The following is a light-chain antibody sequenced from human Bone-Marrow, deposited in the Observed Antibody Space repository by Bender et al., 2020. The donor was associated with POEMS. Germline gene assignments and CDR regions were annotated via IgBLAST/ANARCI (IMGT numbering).Light chain of an antibody. CDR3: GVGDDSLNGWV. J-gene: IGLJ3*02. CDR1: SSNIGAHS. CDR2: SSH. V-gene: IGLV1-44*01. Sequence: QSVLTQPPSASGTPGQRVTISCSGGSSNIGAHSVNWYKHLPGTAPGLLIYSSHRRPSEVSDRFSGSRSGTSAFLAISGLQSEDEADYYCGVGDDSLNGWVFGGGTKLTVL.